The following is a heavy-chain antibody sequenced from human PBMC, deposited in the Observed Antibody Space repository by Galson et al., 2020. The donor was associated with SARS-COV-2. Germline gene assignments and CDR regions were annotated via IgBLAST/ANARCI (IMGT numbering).Heavy chain of an antibody. CDR2: IFYSGNT. CDR3: ARYYHDGWGGRGFFDS. CDR1: GGSISSGSYY. Sequence: ASATLSLTCTVSGGSISSGSYYWGWIRQPPGQGLEWIESIFYSGNTYYNPSLESRVTISVDTSKNQFSLKLSSVTAADTAVYYCARYYHDGWGGRGFFDSWGQGTMVTVSS. J-gene: IGHJ3*02. D-gene: IGHD3-10*01. V-gene: IGHV4-39*07.